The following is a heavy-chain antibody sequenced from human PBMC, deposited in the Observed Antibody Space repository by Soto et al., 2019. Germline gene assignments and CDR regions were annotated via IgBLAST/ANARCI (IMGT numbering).Heavy chain of an antibody. Sequence: PSETLSLTCTVSGGSISSAAYYWSWIRQHPGKGLEWIGYISHSGSTYYNPSLKSRVIISVDTSKNQFSLSLSSVTAADTAVYYCARLPLSTEYSSSWLGFDYWGQGTLVTVSS. CDR3: ARLPLSTEYSSSWLGFDY. D-gene: IGHD6-13*01. V-gene: IGHV4-31*03. CDR2: ISHSGST. J-gene: IGHJ4*02. CDR1: GGSISSAAYY.